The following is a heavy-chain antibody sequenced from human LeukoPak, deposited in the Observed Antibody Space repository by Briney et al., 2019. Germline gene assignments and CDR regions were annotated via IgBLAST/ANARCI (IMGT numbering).Heavy chain of an antibody. CDR2: NNGDGSTT. CDR1: GFSLSGYW. D-gene: IGHD2-15*01. V-gene: IGHV3-74*01. Sequence: GGSLRLSCVASGFSLSGYWMYWVRQAPGKGLMYISRNNGDGSTTNYADVVKGRFTMSRDNVKNTLYLQMNSLRVEDTTVYYCARDPRNVGLAPWGQGTLVTVSS. CDR3: ARDPRNVGLAP. J-gene: IGHJ5*02.